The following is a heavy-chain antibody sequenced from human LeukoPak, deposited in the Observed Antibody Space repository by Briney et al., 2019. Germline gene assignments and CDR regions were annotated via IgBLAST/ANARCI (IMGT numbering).Heavy chain of an antibody. Sequence: VKPSETLSLTCSVSGDSMSGYYWSWIRQPPGKGLEWIGYMYYSGTTNYNPSLKSRVTISADTSKNHFSLKLYSVTAADTAVYYCARHDNYPGFGRGFDPWGQGFLVTVTS. CDR1: GDSMSGYY. V-gene: IGHV4-59*08. CDR3: ARHDNYPGFGRGFDP. J-gene: IGHJ5*02. D-gene: IGHD1-14*01. CDR2: MYYSGTT.